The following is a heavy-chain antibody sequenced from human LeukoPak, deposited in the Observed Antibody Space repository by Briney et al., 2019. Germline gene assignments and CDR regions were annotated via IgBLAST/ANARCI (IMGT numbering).Heavy chain of an antibody. V-gene: IGHV4-4*07. D-gene: IGHD3-10*01. Sequence: SETLPLTCTVSGGSISSHYWSWFRQPAGKGLEWIGRIFTSGSTNYNPSLKSRVTMSVDTSKNQFSLKLSSVTAADTAVYYCARPSKEPLLLWFRKEYYFDYWGQGTLVTVSS. CDR2: IFTSGST. J-gene: IGHJ4*02. CDR3: ARPSKEPLLLWFRKEYYFDY. CDR1: GGSISSHY.